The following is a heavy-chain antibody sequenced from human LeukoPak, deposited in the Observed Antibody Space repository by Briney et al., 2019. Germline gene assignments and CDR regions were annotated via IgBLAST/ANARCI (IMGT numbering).Heavy chain of an antibody. CDR1: GFTFSSYG. CDR3: AKDPHRGYSSSWYYFDY. Sequence: GGSLRLSCAASGFTFSSYGMHWVRQAPGKGLDLVAVISYDGSNKYYADSVKGRFTISRDNSKNTLYLQMNSLRAEDTDVYYCAKDPHRGYSSSWYYFDYWGQGTLVTVSS. CDR2: ISYDGSNK. J-gene: IGHJ4*02. D-gene: IGHD6-13*01. V-gene: IGHV3-30*18.